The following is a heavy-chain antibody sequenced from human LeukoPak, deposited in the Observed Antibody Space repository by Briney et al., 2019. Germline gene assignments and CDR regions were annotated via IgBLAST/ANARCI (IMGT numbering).Heavy chain of an antibody. CDR1: GYSFNSYW. CDR2: IYPGDSDT. Sequence: GESLQISCQGSGYSFNSYWIGWVRPMPGKGLEWMGIIYPGDSDTRYSPSFQGQVTISGDKSISTAYLQWSSLKASDTAMYYCARPGVDRYQQLWFYWGQGTLVTVSS. V-gene: IGHV5-51*01. CDR3: ARPGVDRYQQLWFY. D-gene: IGHD5-18*01. J-gene: IGHJ4*02.